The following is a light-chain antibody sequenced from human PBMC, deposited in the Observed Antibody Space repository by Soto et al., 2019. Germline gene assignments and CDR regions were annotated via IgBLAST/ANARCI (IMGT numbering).Light chain of an antibody. CDR3: QQYNSFPT. V-gene: IGKV1-5*03. CDR1: QSISSW. J-gene: IGKJ1*01. CDR2: KAS. Sequence: DIQMTQSPSTLSASVGDRVTITCRASQSISSWLAWYQQKPGKAPKLLIYKASSLESGVPSRFSGSGSGTEFTLTISSLQPEDFATYYCQQYNSFPTFGQETKVEIK.